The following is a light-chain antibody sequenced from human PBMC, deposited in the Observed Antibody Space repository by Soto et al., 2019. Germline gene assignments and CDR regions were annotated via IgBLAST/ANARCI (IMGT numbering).Light chain of an antibody. CDR1: ISDVGSYNL. V-gene: IGLV2-23*02. CDR2: EVS. Sequence: QSALTQPASVSGSPGQSITISCTGTISDVGSYNLVSWYQQHPGKGPKVMIYEVSKRPSGVSNRFSGSKSGNTASLTISGLTAETEADYSCFSKGGAGTLMVFGGGTKLTVL. CDR3: FSKGGAGTLMV. J-gene: IGLJ3*02.